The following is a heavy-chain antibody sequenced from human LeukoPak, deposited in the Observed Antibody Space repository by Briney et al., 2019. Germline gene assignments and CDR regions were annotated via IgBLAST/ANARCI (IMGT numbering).Heavy chain of an antibody. V-gene: IGHV3-33*08. CDR3: AGVDYHFDY. CDR2: ICYDGSNK. Sequence: GGSLRLSCAASGFTFSRYCMHWVRQPPGKGLEWVADICYDGSNKYYADAVKGRFTTSRDNSKNTLYLQMNSLRAEDTAVYYCAGVDYHFDYWGQGTLVTVSS. CDR1: GFTFSRYC. D-gene: IGHD4-11*01. J-gene: IGHJ4*02.